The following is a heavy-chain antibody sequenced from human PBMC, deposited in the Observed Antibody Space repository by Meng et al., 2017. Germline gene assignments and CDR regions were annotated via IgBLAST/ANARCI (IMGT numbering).Heavy chain of an antibody. V-gene: IGHV4-59*01. Sequence: QVQLQESAPVLVKPPETCSLTCTSSGGSISSYYWSWIRQPPGKGLEWIGYIYYSGSTNYNPSLKSRVTISVDTSKNQFSLKLSSVTAADTAVYYCARGYDFWSGQYYFDYWGQGTLVTVSS. CDR1: GGSISSYY. J-gene: IGHJ4*02. D-gene: IGHD3-3*01. CDR3: ARGYDFWSGQYYFDY. CDR2: IYYSGST.